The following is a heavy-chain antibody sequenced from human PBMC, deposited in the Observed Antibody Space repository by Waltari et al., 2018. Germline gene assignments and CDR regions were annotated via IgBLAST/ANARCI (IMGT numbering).Heavy chain of an antibody. D-gene: IGHD1-26*01. V-gene: IGHV1-2*02. CDR1: GDTYTGYY. CDR2: INPNSGGT. CDR3: ARFDKGSWEAYFDY. Sequence: QVQLVQSGAEVKKTRASVKVSCKASGDTYTGYYMHWVRQAPGLGLEWMGWINPNSGGTNYAQKFQGRVTMTRDTSISTAYMELSRLRPDDTAVYYCARFDKGSWEAYFDYWGQGTLVTVSS. J-gene: IGHJ4*02.